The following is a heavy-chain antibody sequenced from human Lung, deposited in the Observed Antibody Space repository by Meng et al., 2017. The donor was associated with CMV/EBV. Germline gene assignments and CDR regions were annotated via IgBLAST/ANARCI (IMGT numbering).Heavy chain of an antibody. J-gene: IGHJ4*02. CDR3: ATGATLDY. CDR1: GFPFSSFR. D-gene: IGHD3-10*01. Sequence: GESLKISCAASGFPFSSFRINWVRQAPGKGLEWVASISSTSAYIYYAESVEGRFIISRDNAKSSLYLTMDNLAVEDTAVYYCATGATLDYWGQGTLVTVSS. V-gene: IGHV3-21*01. CDR2: ISSTSAYI.